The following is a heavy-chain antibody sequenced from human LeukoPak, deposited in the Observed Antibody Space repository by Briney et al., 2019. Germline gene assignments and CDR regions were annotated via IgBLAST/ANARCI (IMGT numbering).Heavy chain of an antibody. CDR2: IYYSGST. CDR3: ARGPGYGGNSGV. CDR1: GGSISSYY. V-gene: IGHV4-59*01. D-gene: IGHD4-23*01. Sequence: SETLSLTCTVSGGSISSYYWSWIRQPPGKGLEWIGYIYYSGSTNYNPSLKSRVTISVDASKNQFSLNLTSVTAADTAVYYCARGPGYGGNSGVWGQGTLVTVSS. J-gene: IGHJ4*02.